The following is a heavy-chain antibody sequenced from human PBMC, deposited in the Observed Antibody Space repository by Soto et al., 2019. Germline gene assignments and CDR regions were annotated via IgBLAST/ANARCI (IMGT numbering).Heavy chain of an antibody. CDR3: AHISSYYDSSGYYYTGVGFDI. Sequence: QITLKESGPTLVKPTQTLPLTCTFSGFSLSTSGVGVGWIRQPPGKALEWLALIYWDDDKRYSPSLKSRLTITKDTSKNQVFLTMTNMEPVDTATYYCAHISSYYDSSGYYYTGVGFDIWGQGTMVTVSS. CDR2: IYWDDDK. D-gene: IGHD3-22*01. J-gene: IGHJ3*02. CDR1: GFSLSTSGVG. V-gene: IGHV2-5*02.